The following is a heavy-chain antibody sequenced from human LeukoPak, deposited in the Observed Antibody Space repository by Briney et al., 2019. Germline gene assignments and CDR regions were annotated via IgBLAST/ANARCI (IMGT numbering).Heavy chain of an antibody. CDR2: IYWDDDK. V-gene: IGHV2-5*02. D-gene: IGHD2-21*02. CDR3: AHLFPCGGDCYSDPLFDC. J-gene: IGHJ4*02. Sequence: SGPTLVKPTQTLTLTCTFSGFSLSTSGVGVGWIRQPPGKALEWLALIYWDDDKRYSPSLKSRLTITKDTSKNQVVLTMTNMDPVDTATYYCAHLFPCGGDCYSDPLFDCWGQGTLVTVSS. CDR1: GFSLSTSGVG.